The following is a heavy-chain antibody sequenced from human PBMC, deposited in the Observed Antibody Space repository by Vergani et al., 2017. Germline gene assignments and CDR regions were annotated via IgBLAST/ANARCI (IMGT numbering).Heavy chain of an antibody. CDR3: ASGRLRLGELAQLDY. CDR2: ISAYNGNT. D-gene: IGHD3-16*01. CDR1: GYTFTSYG. J-gene: IGHJ4*02. V-gene: IGHV1-18*01. Sequence: VPLVQSGAEVKTPGASVTVSCTPSGYTFTSYGISGVRQAPGQGLEWMGWISAYNGNTNYAQKLQGTVTMTTDTSTSTAYMELSSLRSDDTAVYYCASGRLRLGELAQLDYWGQGTLVTVSS.